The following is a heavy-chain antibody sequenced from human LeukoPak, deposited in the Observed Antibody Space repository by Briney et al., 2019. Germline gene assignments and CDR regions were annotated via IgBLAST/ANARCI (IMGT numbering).Heavy chain of an antibody. V-gene: IGHV3-23*01. CDR3: AKNIAYCSSTSCPYYYYYGMDV. CDR1: GFTFSSYA. J-gene: IGHJ6*02. D-gene: IGHD2-2*01. CDR2: ISGSGGST. Sequence: SGGSLRLSCAASGFTFSSYAMSWVRQAPGKGLEWVSAISGSGGSTYYADSVKGRFTISRDNSKNTLYLQMNSLRAEDTAVYYCAKNIAYCSSTSCPYYYYYGMDVWGQGTTVTVSS.